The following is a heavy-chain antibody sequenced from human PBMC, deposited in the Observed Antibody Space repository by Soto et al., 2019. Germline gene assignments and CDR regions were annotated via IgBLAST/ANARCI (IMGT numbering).Heavy chain of an antibody. J-gene: IGHJ4*02. D-gene: IGHD5-12*01. V-gene: IGHV1-3*01. CDR3: ARDGGYPTFGFDY. Sequence: QVQLVQSGAEVKKPGASVKVSCKASGYTFTSYAMHWVRQAPGQRLEWMGWINAGNGNTKYSQKFQGRVTITRDTSASTAYMELSSLRSEDSAVYYCARDGGYPTFGFDYWGQGTLVTVSS. CDR2: INAGNGNT. CDR1: GYTFTSYA.